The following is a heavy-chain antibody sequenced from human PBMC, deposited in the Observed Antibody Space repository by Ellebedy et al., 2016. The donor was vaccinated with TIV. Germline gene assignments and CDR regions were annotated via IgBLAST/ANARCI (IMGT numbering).Heavy chain of an antibody. CDR1: GFIFRSYG. CDR3: AKDIRSSGLIDY. Sequence: GESLKISXAASGFIFRSYGIHWVRQAPGKGLEWMAVISYNGKNEDYADSVKGRFTISRDNAKNSLYLHMDSLTEEDTALYYCAKDIRSSGLIDYWGQGTLVTVSS. CDR2: ISYNGKNE. D-gene: IGHD6-19*01. J-gene: IGHJ4*02. V-gene: IGHV3-30*18.